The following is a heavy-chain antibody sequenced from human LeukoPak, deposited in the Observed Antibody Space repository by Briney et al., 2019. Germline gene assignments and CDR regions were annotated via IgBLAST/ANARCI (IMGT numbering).Heavy chain of an antibody. CDR3: AKRRGSGSYGFYYYYYMDV. V-gene: IGHV3-30*02. CDR2: IRYDGSNK. J-gene: IGHJ6*03. CDR1: GFSFSNYG. D-gene: IGHD3-10*01. Sequence: GGSLRLSCVASGFSFSNYGMHWVRQAPGKGLEWVAFIRYDGSNKYYADSVKGRFTISRDNSKNTLYLQMNSLRAEDTAVYYCAKRRGSGSYGFYYYYYMDVWGKGTTVTISS.